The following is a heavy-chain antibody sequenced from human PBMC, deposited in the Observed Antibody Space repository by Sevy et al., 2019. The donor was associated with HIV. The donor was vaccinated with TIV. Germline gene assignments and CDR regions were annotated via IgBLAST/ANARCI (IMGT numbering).Heavy chain of an antibody. CDR3: AKGDFYYDSSGCHLFDY. CDR2: ISGSGDHS. CDR1: GFTFRGYA. V-gene: IGHV3-23*01. J-gene: IGHJ4*02. Sequence: GGSLRLSCAASGFTFRGYAMSWVRQAPGKGLEWVAGISGSGDHSYYADSVKGRFTISRDNSKNTLYLQMIILRAEDTAVYYCAKGDFYYDSSGCHLFDYWGQGTLVTVSS. D-gene: IGHD3-22*01.